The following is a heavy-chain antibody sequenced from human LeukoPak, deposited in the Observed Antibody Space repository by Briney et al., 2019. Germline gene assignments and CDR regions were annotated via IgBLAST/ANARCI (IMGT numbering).Heavy chain of an antibody. D-gene: IGHD3-10*01. CDR2: IWYDGSNK. J-gene: IGHJ3*02. Sequence: GGSLRLSCAASGFTFSSCGMHWVRQAPGKGLERVAVIWYDGSNKYYADSVKGRFTISRDNSKNTLYLQMNSLRAEDTAVYYCARDLGSMVRGINAFDIWGQGTMVTVPS. V-gene: IGHV3-33*01. CDR3: ARDLGSMVRGINAFDI. CDR1: GFTFSSCG.